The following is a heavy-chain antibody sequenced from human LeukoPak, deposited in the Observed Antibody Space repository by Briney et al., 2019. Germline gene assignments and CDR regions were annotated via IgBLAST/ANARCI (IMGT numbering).Heavy chain of an antibody. V-gene: IGHV4-4*02. D-gene: IGHD2-2*01. CDR2: VSLAGRT. CDR1: GGSITTTNY. J-gene: IGHJ4*02. Sequence: PSGTLSLTCGVSGGSITTTNYWSWVRQPPGGGLEWIGEVSLAGRTRYNPSLKNRVNISIDESKNHLYLNLASVTAADTAVYYCSRESRPFCPFAFWGQGVLVTVSS. CDR3: SRESRPFCPFAF.